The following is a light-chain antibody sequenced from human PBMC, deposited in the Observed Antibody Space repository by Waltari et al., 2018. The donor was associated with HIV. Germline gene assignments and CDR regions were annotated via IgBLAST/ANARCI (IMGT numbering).Light chain of an antibody. V-gene: IGLV2-14*02. J-gene: IGLJ2*01. CDR1: SRDIGRFNR. CDR3: SSYASTSTPVL. Sequence: QSALTQPASVSGSPGQSIPISCTGTSRDIGRFNRVSWYQQHPGKVPKLIIYEVSKRPSGISDRFSGSKSGNTASLTISGLQADDEALFYCSSYASTSTPVLFGGGTQLTVL. CDR2: EVS.